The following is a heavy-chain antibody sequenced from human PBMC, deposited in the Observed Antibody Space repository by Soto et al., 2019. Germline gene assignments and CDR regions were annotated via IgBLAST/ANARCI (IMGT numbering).Heavy chain of an antibody. Sequence: PSETLSLTCVVSGYSISSGYYWGWIRQSPGKGLEWIGSIHHRGATYYNPSLKSRVTISVDTSKNQFSLKLSSVTAADTAVYYCARELDYYDSSGYYYQAYFDYWGQGTLVTVSS. CDR2: IHHRGAT. D-gene: IGHD3-22*01. CDR3: ARELDYYDSSGYYYQAYFDY. CDR1: GYSISSGYY. V-gene: IGHV4-38-2*02. J-gene: IGHJ4*02.